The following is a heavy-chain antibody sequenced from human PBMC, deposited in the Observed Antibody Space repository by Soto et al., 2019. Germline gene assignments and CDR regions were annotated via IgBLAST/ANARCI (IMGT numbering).Heavy chain of an antibody. CDR1: GFTFSSYA. CDR2: ISGSGGST. D-gene: IGHD2-15*01. CDR3: AKDRIKGYCSGGSCFNWFDP. J-gene: IGHJ5*02. V-gene: IGHV3-23*01. Sequence: PGGSLRLSCAASGFTFSSYAMSWVRQAPGKGLEWVSAISGSGGSTYYADSVKGRFTISRDNSKNTLYLQMNSLRAEDTAVYYCAKDRIKGYCSGGSCFNWFDPWGQGTLVTVS.